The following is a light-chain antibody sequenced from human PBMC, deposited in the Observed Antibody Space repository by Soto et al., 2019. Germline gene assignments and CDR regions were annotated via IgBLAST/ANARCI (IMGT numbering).Light chain of an antibody. Sequence: EIVMTQSPLSLPVTPGEPASISCRSSQSLLYRNGNNYLDWYLQKPGQSPQVLIYLGSNRASGAPDRFSGSGSGTDFTLKISRVEAEDVGVYYCMQALQTPLTFGGGPRLEI. V-gene: IGKV2-28*01. CDR2: LGS. J-gene: IGKJ4*01. CDR3: MQALQTPLT. CDR1: QSLLYRNGNNY.